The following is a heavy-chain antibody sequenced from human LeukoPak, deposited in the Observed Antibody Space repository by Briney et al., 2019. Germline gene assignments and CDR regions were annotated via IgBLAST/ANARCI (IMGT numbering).Heavy chain of an antibody. CDR1: GGSVSSYY. D-gene: IGHD3-22*01. Sequence: SETLSLTCTVSGGSVSSYYWSWIRQPPGKGLEWIGYIYYSGSTNYNPSLKSRVTISVDTSKNQFSLKLSSVTAADTAVYYCARQHLFYDSSGYYIDAFDIWGQGTMVTVSS. V-gene: IGHV4-59*08. J-gene: IGHJ3*02. CDR2: IYYSGST. CDR3: ARQHLFYDSSGYYIDAFDI.